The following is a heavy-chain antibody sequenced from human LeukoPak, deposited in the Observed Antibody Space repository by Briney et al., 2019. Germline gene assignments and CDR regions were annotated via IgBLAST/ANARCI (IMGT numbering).Heavy chain of an antibody. CDR3: AKEPVAGTWPD. J-gene: IGHJ4*02. Sequence: GGSLRLSCAASGFTFSSYWMSWVRQAPGKGLEWVANIKQDGSEKYYVDSVKGRFTISRDNSKNTLYLQMNILRAEDTAVYYCAKEPVAGTWPDWGQGTLVTVSS. V-gene: IGHV3-7*03. D-gene: IGHD6-19*01. CDR2: IKQDGSEK. CDR1: GFTFSSYW.